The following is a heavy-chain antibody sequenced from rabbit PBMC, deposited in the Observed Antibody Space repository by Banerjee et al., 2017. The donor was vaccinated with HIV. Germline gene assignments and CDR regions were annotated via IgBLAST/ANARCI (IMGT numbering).Heavy chain of an antibody. CDR2: IDTGRSGST. J-gene: IGHJ3*01. D-gene: IGHD4-2*01. V-gene: IGHV1S40*01. Sequence: QSLEESGGDLVKPGASLTLTCTASGFTLSSYWMCWVRQAPGKGLEWIGCIDTGRSGSTYYASWAKGRFTISKTSSTTVTLQMASLTAADTATYFCARNNAAGSGILDLWGQGTLVTVS. CDR3: ARNNAAGSGILDL. CDR1: GFTLSSYW.